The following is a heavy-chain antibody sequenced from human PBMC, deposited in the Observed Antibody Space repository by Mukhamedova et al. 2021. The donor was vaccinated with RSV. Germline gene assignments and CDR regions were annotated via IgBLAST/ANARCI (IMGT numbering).Heavy chain of an antibody. V-gene: IGHV1-18*01. J-gene: IGHJ3*01. Sequence: SAYNGNTNYAQKPQGRVTMTTDTSTSTAYMELRSLRSDDTAVYYCARDLGRYYDSSGYCTFWGQGTMVTVSS. CDR3: ARDLGRYYDSSGYCTF. CDR2: SAYNGNT. D-gene: IGHD3-22*01.